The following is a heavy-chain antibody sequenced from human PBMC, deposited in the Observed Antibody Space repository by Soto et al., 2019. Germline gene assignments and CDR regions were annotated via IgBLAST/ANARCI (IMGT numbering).Heavy chain of an antibody. V-gene: IGHV1-18*01. CDR2: ISGYNGNT. D-gene: IGHD1-26*01. CDR3: ARDLGGQIVDY. CDR1: GFTFTRYG. J-gene: IGHJ4*02. Sequence: QAQLVQSGAEVKKPGASVKVSCKASGFTFTRYGISWVRQAPGQGLEWMGWISGYNGNTKYAQKLQGRVTMTTDTSTSTAYMELRRLRSDDTAVYYCARDLGGQIVDYWGQGTLVTVSS.